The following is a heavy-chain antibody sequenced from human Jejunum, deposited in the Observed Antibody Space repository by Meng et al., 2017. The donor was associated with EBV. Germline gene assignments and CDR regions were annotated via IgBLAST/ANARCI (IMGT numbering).Heavy chain of an antibody. J-gene: IGHJ4*02. V-gene: IGHV3-23*01. CDR3: AKLSRDDSRVR. D-gene: IGHD3-22*01. Sequence: EVQLLESGGGLVQPGEPLRLSCAATGFTFSSYAVTWVRQAPGKGLEWVSAITGSGGSTYYADSVKGRFTISRDNSKNTLFLQLNSLRAEDTAVYYCAKLSRDDSRVRWGQGTLVTVSS. CDR1: GFTFSSYA. CDR2: ITGSGGST.